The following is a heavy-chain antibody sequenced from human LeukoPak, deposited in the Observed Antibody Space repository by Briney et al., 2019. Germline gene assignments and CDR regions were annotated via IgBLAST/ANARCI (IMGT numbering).Heavy chain of an antibody. Sequence: SVKVSCKASGGTFNNYSISWVRQAPGQGLEWMGGIIPMLGIVNYVQRFQGRVTITTDEPTSTAYMELSSLRSEDTAVYYCARVTPGWYFDLWGRGTLVTVSS. J-gene: IGHJ2*01. V-gene: IGHV1-69*05. D-gene: IGHD1-14*01. CDR1: GGTFNNYS. CDR3: ARVTPGWYFDL. CDR2: IIPMLGIV.